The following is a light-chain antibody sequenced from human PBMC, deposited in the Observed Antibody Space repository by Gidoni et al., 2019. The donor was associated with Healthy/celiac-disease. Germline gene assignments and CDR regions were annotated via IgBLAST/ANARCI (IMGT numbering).Light chain of an antibody. V-gene: IGKV1-9*01. J-gene: IGKJ2*04. CDR2: AAS. CDR3: QQLNSYPWCS. CDR1: QGISSY. Sequence: DIQLTQSPSFLSASVGDRVTITCRASQGISSYLAWYQQKPGKAPKLLTYAASTLQSGVLSRFSGSGSGTEFTLTISSLQPEDFATYYCQQLNSYPWCSFGQGTKLEIK.